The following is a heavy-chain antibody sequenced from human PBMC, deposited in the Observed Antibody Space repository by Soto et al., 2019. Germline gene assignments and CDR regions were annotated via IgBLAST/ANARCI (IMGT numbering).Heavy chain of an antibody. CDR1: GASISGFY. CDR2: IYATGTT. Sequence: PSETLSLTCTVSGASISGFYWSWIRKPAGKGLEWIGRIYATGTTDYNPSLKSRVMMSVDTSKKQFSLQLRSVTAADTAVYYCVRDGTKTLRDWFDPWGQGISVTVSS. V-gene: IGHV4-4*07. CDR3: VRDGTKTLRDWFDP. D-gene: IGHD1-1*01. J-gene: IGHJ5*02.